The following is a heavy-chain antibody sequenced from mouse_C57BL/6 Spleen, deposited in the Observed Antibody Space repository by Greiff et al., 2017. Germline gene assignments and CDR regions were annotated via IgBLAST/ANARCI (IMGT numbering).Heavy chain of an antibody. CDR2: IAPSDIYT. J-gene: IGHJ1*03. CDR3: ARGVLLRGYFDV. CDR1: VYTFTSYW. V-gene: IGHV1-69*01. Sequence: QVQLQQPVAELVMPGASVQLSCKASVYTFTSYWMHLVKQRPGQGLDCIGEIAPSDIYTNYNQKFKGKSTLSVDKSSSTAYMQLSSLTSEDSAVYYCARGVLLRGYFDVWGTVTTVTVSS. D-gene: IGHD1-1*01.